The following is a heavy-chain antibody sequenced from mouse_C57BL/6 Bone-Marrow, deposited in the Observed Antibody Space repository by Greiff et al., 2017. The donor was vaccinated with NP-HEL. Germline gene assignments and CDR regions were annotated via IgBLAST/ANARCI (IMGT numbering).Heavy chain of an antibody. D-gene: IGHD2-5*01. CDR1: GFTFSDYG. CDR2: ISNLAYSI. CDR3: AAAYSNGYYAMDY. Sequence: EVKLMESGGGLVQPGGSLKLSCAASGFTFSDYGMAWVRQAPRKGPEWVAFISNLAYSIYYAEPVTGRFTISRENAKNTLYLEMSSLRSEDTAMYYCAAAYSNGYYAMDYWGQGTSVTVSS. V-gene: IGHV5-15*01. J-gene: IGHJ4*01.